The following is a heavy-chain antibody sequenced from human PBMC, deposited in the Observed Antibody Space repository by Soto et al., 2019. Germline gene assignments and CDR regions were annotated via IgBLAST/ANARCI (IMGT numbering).Heavy chain of an antibody. J-gene: IGHJ6*02. CDR2: IYPGDSDT. D-gene: IGHD3-22*01. CDR3: ARHLSSGYYYYYGMDV. CDR1: GYIFTSHW. V-gene: IGHV5-51*01. Sequence: GESLKISCKGFGYIFTSHWIGWVSQKNGKGLEWMGIIYPGDSDTRYSPSFQGQVTISADKSISTAYLQWSSLKASDTAMYYCARHLSSGYYYYYGMDVWGQGTTVTVSS.